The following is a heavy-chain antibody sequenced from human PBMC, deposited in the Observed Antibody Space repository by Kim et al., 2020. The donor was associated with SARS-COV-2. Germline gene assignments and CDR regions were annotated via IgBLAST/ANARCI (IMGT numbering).Heavy chain of an antibody. Sequence: GGSLRLSCAASGFTFSSYAMHWVRQAPGKGLEWVAVISYDGSNKYYVDSVKGRFTISRDNSKNTLYLQMNSLRAEDTAVYYCARNGYSSSWRGPYYFDYWGQGTLVTVSS. V-gene: IGHV3-30*04. CDR2: ISYDGSNK. J-gene: IGHJ4*02. CDR3: ARNGYSSSWRGPYYFDY. D-gene: IGHD6-13*01. CDR1: GFTFSSYA.